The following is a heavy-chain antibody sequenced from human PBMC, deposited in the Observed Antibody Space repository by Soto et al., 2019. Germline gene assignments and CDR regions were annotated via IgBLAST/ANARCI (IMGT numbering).Heavy chain of an antibody. CDR1: GGSISSSSYY. D-gene: IGHD3-10*01. CDR3: ARGVWSYYGCDY. V-gene: IGHV4-39*01. Sequence: QLQLQESGPGLVKPSETLSLTCTVSGGSISSSSYYWGWIRQPPGKGLEWIGSIYSTGSTYYSPSLKSRVTISADTSKNQFSLKLSSVTAEDTAVYYCARGVWSYYGCDYWGQGALVTVSS. J-gene: IGHJ4*02. CDR2: IYSTGST.